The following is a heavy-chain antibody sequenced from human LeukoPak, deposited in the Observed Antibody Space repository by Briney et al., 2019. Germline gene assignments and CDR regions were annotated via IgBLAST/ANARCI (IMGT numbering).Heavy chain of an antibody. CDR3: ARGTGYSSSPGSYYFDY. V-gene: IGHV6-1*01. J-gene: IGHJ4*02. Sequence: SQTLSLTCAISGDSVSSNSAAWNWIRQSPSRGLEWLGSTYYRSKWYNDYAVSVKSRITINPDTSKNQFSLQLNSVTPEDTAVYYCARGTGYSSSPGSYYFDYWGQGTLVTVSS. CDR2: TYYRSKWYN. D-gene: IGHD6-6*01. CDR1: GDSVSSNSAA.